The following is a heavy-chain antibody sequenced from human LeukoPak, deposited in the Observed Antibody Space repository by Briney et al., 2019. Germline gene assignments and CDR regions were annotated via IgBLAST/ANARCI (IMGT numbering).Heavy chain of an antibody. J-gene: IGHJ4*02. D-gene: IGHD3-22*01. CDR2: FYYRGNT. Sequence: EPSETLSLTCTVSGGSISGSTYYWGWIRQPPGGGLEWIGSFYYRGNTYYNPSLESRVTISVDTSKSQFSLKLNSVTAADTALYYCARQGGYYYDREGFFDSWGQGILVTVSS. CDR3: ARQGGYYYDREGFFDS. V-gene: IGHV4-39*01. CDR1: GGSISGSTYY.